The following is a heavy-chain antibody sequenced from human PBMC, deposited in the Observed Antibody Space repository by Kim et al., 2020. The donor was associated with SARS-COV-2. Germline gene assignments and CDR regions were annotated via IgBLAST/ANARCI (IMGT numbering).Heavy chain of an antibody. Sequence: GGSLRLSCAASGFTFSSYAMSWVRQAPGKGLEWVSAISGSGGSTYYADSVKGRFTISRDNSKNTLYLQMNSLRAEDTAVYYCANPQRRLRGGFDYWGQGTLVTVSS. CDR3: ANPQRRLRGGFDY. V-gene: IGHV3-23*01. CDR2: ISGSGGST. D-gene: IGHD6-25*01. CDR1: GFTFSSYA. J-gene: IGHJ4*02.